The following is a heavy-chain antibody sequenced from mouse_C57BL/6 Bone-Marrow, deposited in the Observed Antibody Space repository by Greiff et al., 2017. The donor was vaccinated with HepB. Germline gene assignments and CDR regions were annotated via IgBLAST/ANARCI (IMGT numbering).Heavy chain of an antibody. D-gene: IGHD1-1*01. CDR3: ARDSYYYGSSYSAWFAY. CDR2: ISDGGSYT. V-gene: IGHV5-4*01. J-gene: IGHJ3*01. CDR1: GFTFSSYA. Sequence: EVKLVESGGGLVKPGGSLKLSCAASGFTFSSYAMSWVRQTPEKRLEWVATISDGGSYTYYPDNVKGRFTISRDNAKNNLYLQMSHLKSEDTAMYYCARDSYYYGSSYSAWFAYWGQGTLVTVSA.